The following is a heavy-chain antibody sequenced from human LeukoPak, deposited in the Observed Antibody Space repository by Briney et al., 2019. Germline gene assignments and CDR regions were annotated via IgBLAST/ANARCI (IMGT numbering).Heavy chain of an antibody. J-gene: IGHJ4*02. V-gene: IGHV3-23*01. D-gene: IGHD4-17*01. CDR3: ARGDDYGDSDFDY. CDR1: GFTFSSYA. CDR2: ISGSGGST. Sequence: GGSLRLSCAASGFTFSSYAMSWVRQAPGKGLEWVSAISGSGGSTYYADSVKGRFTTSRDNAKNSLYLQMNSLRAEDTAVYYCARGDDYGDSDFDYWGQGTLVTVSS.